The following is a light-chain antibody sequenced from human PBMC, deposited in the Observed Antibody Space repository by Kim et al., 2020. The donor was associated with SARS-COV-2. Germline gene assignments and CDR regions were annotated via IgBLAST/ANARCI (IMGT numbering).Light chain of an antibody. CDR1: SGHSSYA. Sequence: ASVKLTCTLSSGHSSYAIAWHQQQPDKGPRYLMTVNSDGSHTKGDGIPNRFSGSTSGAERFLTISSLQSEDESDYYCQTWGAGRGVFGGGTQLTVL. J-gene: IGLJ3*02. CDR3: QTWGAGRGV. CDR2: VNSDGSH. V-gene: IGLV4-69*01.